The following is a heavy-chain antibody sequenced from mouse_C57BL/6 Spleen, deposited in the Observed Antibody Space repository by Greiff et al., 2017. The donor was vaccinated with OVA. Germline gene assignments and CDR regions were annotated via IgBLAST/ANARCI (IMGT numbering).Heavy chain of an antibody. CDR3: ARDRYYGSSYDAMDY. CDR2: INYDGSST. J-gene: IGHJ4*01. CDR1: GFTFSDYY. Sequence: EVNVVESEGGLVQPGSSMKLSCTASGFTFSDYYMAWVRQVPEKGLEWVANINYDGSSTYYLDSLKSRFIISRDNAKNILYLQMSSLKSEDTATYYCARDRYYGSSYDAMDYWGQGTSVTVSS. D-gene: IGHD1-1*01. V-gene: IGHV5-16*01.